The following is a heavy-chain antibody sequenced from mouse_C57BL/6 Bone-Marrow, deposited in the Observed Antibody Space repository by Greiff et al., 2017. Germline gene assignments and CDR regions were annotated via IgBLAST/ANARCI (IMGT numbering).Heavy chain of an antibody. J-gene: IGHJ2*01. CDR2: IDPSDSYT. D-gene: IGHD4-1*01. V-gene: IGHV1-69*01. Sequence: VQLQQPGAELVMPGASVKLSCKASGYTFTSYWMHWVKQRPGQGLEWIGEIDPSDSYTNYNQKFKGKSTLTVDKSSSTAYMQLSSLTSEDSAVYYCARSELTGTTYFDYWGQGTTLTVSS. CDR1: GYTFTSYW. CDR3: ARSELTGTTYFDY.